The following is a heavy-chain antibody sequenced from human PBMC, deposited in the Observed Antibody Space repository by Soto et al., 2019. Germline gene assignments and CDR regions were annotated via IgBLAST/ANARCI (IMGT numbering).Heavy chain of an antibody. CDR3: ARGKVGATHFDY. D-gene: IGHD1-26*01. J-gene: IGHJ4*02. CDR2: ISPFNGNT. V-gene: IGHV1-18*01. Sequence: ASVKVSCKSSGYPFTHYGITWVRQAPGQGPEWMGWISPFNGNTNYGQTLQGRVTMTTDTSTSTAYMELRSLRSDDTAVYYCARGKVGATHFDYWGQGTLVTVSS. CDR1: GYPFTHYG.